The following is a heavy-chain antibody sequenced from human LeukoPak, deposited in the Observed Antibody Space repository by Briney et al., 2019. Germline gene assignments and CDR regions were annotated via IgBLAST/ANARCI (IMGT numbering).Heavy chain of an antibody. V-gene: IGHV1-18*01. J-gene: IGHJ4*02. CDR1: GYTFVTYG. CDR3: ARASFVH. CDR2: ISTYNGNT. Sequence: ASVKVSCKASGYTFVTYGINWVRPAPGQGPEWIGWISTYNGNTKYALKFQDRVTLTRDTSTTKAYMELKSLTSDDRAVYYCARASFVHWGQGTLVIVSS.